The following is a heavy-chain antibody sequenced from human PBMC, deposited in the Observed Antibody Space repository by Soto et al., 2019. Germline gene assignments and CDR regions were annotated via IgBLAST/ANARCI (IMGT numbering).Heavy chain of an antibody. CDR3: ARLNKPGWFDP. V-gene: IGHV4-39*01. J-gene: IGHJ5*02. Sequence: SETLSLTCTVSSGSIISSNYYLAWIRQPPEKGLEWIATIYYSGSTYYSPSLKSRVTISVDTSKNQFSLRLASVTAADTAVYYCARLNKPGWFDPWGQGTLVT. CDR2: IYYSGST. CDR1: SGSIISSNYY.